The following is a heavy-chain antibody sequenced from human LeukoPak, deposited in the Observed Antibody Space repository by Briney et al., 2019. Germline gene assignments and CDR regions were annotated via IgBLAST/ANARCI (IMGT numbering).Heavy chain of an antibody. J-gene: IGHJ4*02. CDR1: GGSISSSSYY. CDR3: ARVMRSAWTANPRYFDY. D-gene: IGHD1-14*01. Sequence: PSETLSLTCTVSGGSISSSSYYSGWIRQPPGKGLEWIGSIYYSGSTYYNPSLKSRVTISVDTSKNQFSLKLSSVTAADTAVYYCARVMRSAWTANPRYFDYWGQGTLVTVSS. V-gene: IGHV4-39*01. CDR2: IYYSGST.